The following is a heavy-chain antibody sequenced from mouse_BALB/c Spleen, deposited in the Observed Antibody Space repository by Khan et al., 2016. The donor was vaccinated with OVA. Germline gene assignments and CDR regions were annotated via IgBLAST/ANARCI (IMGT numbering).Heavy chain of an antibody. J-gene: IGHJ2*01. Sequence: VQLKQSGPELVKPGASVKISCKASGYSFTGYFMNWVMQSHGKSLEWIGRINPHIGETLYNQKFKGKATLTVDESSRTVHMELRNLASEDSAVYYCARKNGSDFDYWGEGTTLTVSS. V-gene: IGHV1-20*02. CDR1: GYSFTGYF. CDR2: INPHIGET. CDR3: ARKNGSDFDY. D-gene: IGHD1-1*01.